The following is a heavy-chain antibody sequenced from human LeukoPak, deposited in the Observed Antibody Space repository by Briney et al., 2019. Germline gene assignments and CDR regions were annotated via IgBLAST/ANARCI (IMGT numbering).Heavy chain of an antibody. D-gene: IGHD1-7*01. J-gene: IGHJ4*02. Sequence: PGRSLRLSCAASGFTFDDYAMHWVRQAPGKGLEWVSGISWNSGSIGYADSVKGRFTISRDNAKNSLYLQMNSLRAEDMALYYCAKDIGADWNYAPYYSDYWGQGTLVTVSS. CDR3: AKDIGADWNYAPYYSDY. CDR2: ISWNSGSI. V-gene: IGHV3-9*03. CDR1: GFTFDDYA.